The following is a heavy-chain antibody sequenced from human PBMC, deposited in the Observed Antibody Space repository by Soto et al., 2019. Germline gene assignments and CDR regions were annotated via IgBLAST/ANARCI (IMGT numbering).Heavy chain of an antibody. V-gene: IGHV1-69*13. CDR3: ARGKKTRVRGEFD. D-gene: IGHD3-10*01. CDR1: GGTFSSYA. CDR2: IIPIFGTA. Sequence: SVKVSCKASGGTFSSYAISWVRQAPRQGLEWMGGIIPIFGTANYAQKFQGRVTITADESTSTAYMELSSLRSEDTAVYYCARGKKTRVRGEFDWGQGTLVTVSS. J-gene: IGHJ4*02.